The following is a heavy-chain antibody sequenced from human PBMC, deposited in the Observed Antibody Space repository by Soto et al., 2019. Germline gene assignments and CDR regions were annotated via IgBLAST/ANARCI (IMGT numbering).Heavy chain of an antibody. D-gene: IGHD6-19*01. CDR1: GFTFSSYA. J-gene: IGHJ4*01. CDR2: ISYDGSNK. CDR3: ARERSSSYFDY. Sequence: QVQLVESGGGVVQPGRSLRLSCAASGFTFSSYAMHWVRQATGKGLEWVAVISYDGSNKYYADSVKGRFTISRDNSKNTLYLQMNSLRAEDTAVYYCARERSSSYFDYWVHGTLVTVSS. V-gene: IGHV3-30-3*01.